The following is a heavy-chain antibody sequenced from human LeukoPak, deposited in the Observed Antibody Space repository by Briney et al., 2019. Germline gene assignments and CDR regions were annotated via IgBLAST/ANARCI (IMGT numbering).Heavy chain of an antibody. D-gene: IGHD3-22*01. Sequence: SVKVSCKASGGTFSSYTISWVRQAPGQGLEWMGRITPILGIANYAQKFQGRVTITADKSTSTAYMELSSLRSEDTAVYYCARRYDSSGYCDYWGQGTLVTASS. CDR1: GGTFSSYT. CDR3: ARRYDSSGYCDY. V-gene: IGHV1-69*02. CDR2: ITPILGIA. J-gene: IGHJ4*02.